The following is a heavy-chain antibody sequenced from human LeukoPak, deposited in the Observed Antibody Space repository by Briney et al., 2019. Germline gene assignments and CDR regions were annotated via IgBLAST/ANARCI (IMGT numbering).Heavy chain of an antibody. Sequence: GGSLRLSCSGSGFTFSSYGMSWVRQAPGKGLEWVSGISGSGGSIFYADSVKGRFTISRDNAKNSLYLQMNSLRAEDTAVYYCARDPYSGSYGNYYYYFMDVWGKGTTVTISS. CDR2: ISGSGGSI. CDR1: GFTFSSYG. CDR3: ARDPYSGSYGNYYYYFMDV. D-gene: IGHD1-26*01. V-gene: IGHV3-23*01. J-gene: IGHJ6*03.